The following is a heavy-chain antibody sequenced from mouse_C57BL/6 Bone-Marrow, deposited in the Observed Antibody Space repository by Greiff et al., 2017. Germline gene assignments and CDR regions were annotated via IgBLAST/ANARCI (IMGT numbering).Heavy chain of an antibody. J-gene: IGHJ3*01. CDR2: ISSGGSYT. D-gene: IGHD2-10*02. CDR3: ARHRRGYGFFAY. Sequence: EVKLVESGGDLVKPGGSLKLSCAASGFTFSSYGMSWVRQTPDKRLEWVATISSGGSYTYYPDSVKGRFTISRDNAKNTLYLQMSSLKSEDTAMYYCARHRRGYGFFAYWGQGTLVTVSA. V-gene: IGHV5-6*01. CDR1: GFTFSSYG.